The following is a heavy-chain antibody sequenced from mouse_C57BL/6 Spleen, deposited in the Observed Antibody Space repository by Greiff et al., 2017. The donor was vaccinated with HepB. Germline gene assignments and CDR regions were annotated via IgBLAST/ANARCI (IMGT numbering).Heavy chain of an antibody. CDR2: INPNNGGT. CDR3: AREPSWLAY. V-gene: IGHV1-26*01. J-gene: IGHJ3*01. Sequence: EVQLQQSGPELVKPGASVKISCKASGYTFTDYYMNWVKQSHGKSLEWIGDINPNNGGTSYNQKFKGKATLTVDKSSSTAYMELRSLTSEDSAVYYCAREPSWLAYWGQGTLVTVSA. CDR1: GYTFTDYY.